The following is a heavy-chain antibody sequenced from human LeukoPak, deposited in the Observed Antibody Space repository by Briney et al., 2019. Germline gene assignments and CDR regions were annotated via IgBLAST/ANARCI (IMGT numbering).Heavy chain of an antibody. CDR3: ARGYDIVVVPAAIPYDAFDI. J-gene: IGHJ3*02. CDR2: IYHSGKT. CDR1: GGSITSGTSY. Sequence: SQTLSLTCTVSGGSITSGTSYWSWIRQPGGKALEWIGRIYHSGKTNYNPSLKSRVTISVDTSKNQFSLKLSSVTAADTAVYYCARGYDIVVVPAAIPYDAFDIWGQGTMVTVSS. V-gene: IGHV4-61*02. D-gene: IGHD2-2*01.